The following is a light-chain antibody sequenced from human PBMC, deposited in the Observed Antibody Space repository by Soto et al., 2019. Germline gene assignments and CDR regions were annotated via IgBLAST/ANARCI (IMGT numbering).Light chain of an antibody. CDR3: SSDAVSNNVV. CDR1: SSDVGGYNY. J-gene: IGLJ2*01. Sequence: QSALTQPPSASGSPGQSVTISCTGTSSDVGGYNYVSWYQQHPGKAPKVMIYEVSKRPSGVPDRFSGSKSGNTASLTVSGLDDEDEADYYCSSDAVSNNVVFGGGTKLTVL. V-gene: IGLV2-8*01. CDR2: EVS.